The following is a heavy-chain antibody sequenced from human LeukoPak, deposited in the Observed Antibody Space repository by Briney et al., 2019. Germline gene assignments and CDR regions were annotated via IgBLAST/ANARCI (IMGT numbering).Heavy chain of an antibody. Sequence: KPSETLSLTCTVSGGSISSSSYYWGWIRQPPGKGLEWIGSIYHSGSTYYNPSLKSRVTISVDTSKNQFSLKLSSVTAADTAVYYCAGDSGSHRIGYWGQGTLVTVSS. CDR1: GGSISSSSYY. V-gene: IGHV4-39*07. D-gene: IGHD1-26*01. J-gene: IGHJ4*02. CDR2: IYHSGST. CDR3: AGDSGSHRIGY.